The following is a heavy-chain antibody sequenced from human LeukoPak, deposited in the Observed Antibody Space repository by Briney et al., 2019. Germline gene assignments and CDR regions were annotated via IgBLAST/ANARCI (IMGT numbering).Heavy chain of an antibody. J-gene: IGHJ4*02. Sequence: GGSLRLSCAASGFSFTNYWMTWVRQAPGKGLEWVANVKEDGTTKQYVDSVKGRFTISRDNAKNSLYLQMDSLRAEDTAVYYCVSQEVVPHWGQGTLVSVSS. CDR2: VKEDGTTK. D-gene: IGHD2-15*01. CDR1: GFSFTNYW. CDR3: VSQEVVPH. V-gene: IGHV3-7*01.